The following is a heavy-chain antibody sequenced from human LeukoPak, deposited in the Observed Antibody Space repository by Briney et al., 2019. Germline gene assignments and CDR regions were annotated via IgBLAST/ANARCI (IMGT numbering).Heavy chain of an antibody. D-gene: IGHD5-18*01. CDR2: IRYDGSNK. V-gene: IGHV3-30*02. CDR3: ARESDTVMVSGTYFDY. CDR1: GFTFSRYG. Sequence: GGSLRLSCAASGFTFSRYGMHWVRQAPGKGLEWVAIIRYDGSNKYYADSVKGRFTISRDNAKNSLYLQMNSLRAEDTAVYYCARESDTVMVSGTYFDYWGQGTLVTVSS. J-gene: IGHJ4*02.